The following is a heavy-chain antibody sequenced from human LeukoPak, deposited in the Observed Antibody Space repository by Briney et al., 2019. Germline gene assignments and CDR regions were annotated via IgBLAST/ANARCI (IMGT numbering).Heavy chain of an antibody. J-gene: IGHJ3*02. CDR2: VYYSGST. V-gene: IGHV4-59*08. CDR3: ARWEVRLNAFEM. CDR1: GGSVSNYY. D-gene: IGHD3-10*01. Sequence: PSETLSLTCTVSGGSVSNYYWSWIRQPPGKGLEYIGHVYYSGSTDYNPSLKSRLAISVDNSMNQFSLKLSSVSAADTAVYYCARWEVRLNAFEMWGQGTMVTVSS.